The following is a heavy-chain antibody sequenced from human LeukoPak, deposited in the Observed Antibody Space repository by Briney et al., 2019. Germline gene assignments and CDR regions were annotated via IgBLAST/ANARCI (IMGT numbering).Heavy chain of an antibody. Sequence: GGSLRLSCAASGFTFSSNTMSWVRQAPGRGLAWVSAIDGSGVTTFYADSVKGRFTISRDNSKNTLFLQMNSLRAEDTAIYYCTKRTPEYSSSWCLDYWGQGTLLTVSS. V-gene: IGHV3-23*01. J-gene: IGHJ4*02. CDR1: GFTFSSNT. CDR2: IDGSGVTT. D-gene: IGHD6-13*01. CDR3: TKRTPEYSSSWCLDY.